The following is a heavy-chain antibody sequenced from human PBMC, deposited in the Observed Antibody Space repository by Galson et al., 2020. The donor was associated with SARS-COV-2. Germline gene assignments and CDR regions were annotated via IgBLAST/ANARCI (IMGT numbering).Heavy chain of an antibody. CDR1: GGSFNDYS. J-gene: IGHJ4*02. CDR3: ARRGGPHCSGGNCSTY. Sequence: SETLSLTCAVYGGSFNDYSWTWIRQPPGKGLEWIGEINHSGSTNYNPSLKSRVTISVDTSKNQFSLKLSSVTAADTALYYCARRGGPHCSGGNCSTYWGQGALVTVTS. V-gene: IGHV4-34*01. D-gene: IGHD2-15*01. CDR2: INHSGST.